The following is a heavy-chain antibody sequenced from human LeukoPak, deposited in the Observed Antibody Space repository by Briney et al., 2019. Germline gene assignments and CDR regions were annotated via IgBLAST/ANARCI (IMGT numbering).Heavy chain of an antibody. V-gene: IGHV1-2*06. CDR3: ARGYYGSGSYFYMDV. J-gene: IGHJ6*03. Sequence: ASVKVSCKASGYTFTSHYMHWVRQAPGQGLEWMGRINPNSGGTNYAQKFQGRVTMTRDTSISTAYMELSRLRSDDTAVYYCARGYYGSGSYFYMDVWGKGTTVTVSS. D-gene: IGHD3-10*01. CDR1: GYTFTSHY. CDR2: INPNSGGT.